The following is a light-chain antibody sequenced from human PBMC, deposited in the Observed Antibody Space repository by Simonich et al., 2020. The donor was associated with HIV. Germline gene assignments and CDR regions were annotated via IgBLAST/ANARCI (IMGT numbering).Light chain of an antibody. J-gene: IGKJ2*01. CDR2: WAS. Sequence: DIVMTQSPDSLAVSLGERATINCNSSQSVLYSSHNKNYLAWYQQQPGQPPKLLIYWASAREFGVPDRFSGSGSGTDFTLTISSLQTEDVALYYCQQYYSTPYTFGQGTKVEIK. CDR3: QQYYSTPYT. V-gene: IGKV4-1*01. CDR1: QSVLYSSHNKNY.